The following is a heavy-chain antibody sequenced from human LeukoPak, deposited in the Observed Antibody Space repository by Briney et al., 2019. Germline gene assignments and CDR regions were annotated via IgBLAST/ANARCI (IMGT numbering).Heavy chain of an antibody. CDR1: GFIFTGYF. CDR3: ARPLDSSNNYFDY. D-gene: IGHD6-13*01. J-gene: IGHJ4*02. CDR2: IKHDGSEK. Sequence: GGSLRLSCAASGFIFTGYFMSWVRQAPGKGLEWVASIKHDGSEKYYVDSVRGRFTISRDNTKNLLYLQMSSLRAEDTAVYYCARPLDSSNNYFDYWGQGTLVTVSA. V-gene: IGHV3-7*01.